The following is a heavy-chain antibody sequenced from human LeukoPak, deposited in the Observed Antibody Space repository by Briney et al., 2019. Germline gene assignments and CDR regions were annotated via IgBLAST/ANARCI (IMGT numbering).Heavy chain of an antibody. D-gene: IGHD2-2*02. CDR1: GGTFSSYA. CDR3: AIPGGYCSSTSCYTTPIGNYYYYMDV. CDR2: IIPIFGTA. V-gene: IGHV1-69*05. J-gene: IGHJ6*03. Sequence: GASVKVSCKASGGTFSSYAISWVRQAPGRGLEWMGGIIPIFGTANYAQKFQGRVTITTDESTSTACMELSSLRSEDTAVYYCAIPGGYCSSTSCYTTPIGNYYYYMDVWGKGTTVTVSS.